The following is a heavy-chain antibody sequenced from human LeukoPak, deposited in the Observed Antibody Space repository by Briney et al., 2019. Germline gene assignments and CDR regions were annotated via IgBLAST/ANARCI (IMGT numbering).Heavy chain of an antibody. CDR1: GYTFTGHY. CDR3: TREGITMVEGSNWFDP. Sequence: ASVKVSCKASGYTFTGHYMHWVRQAPGQGLEWMGRINPNSGGTNYAQKFQGRVTMTRDTSISTAYMELSRLRSDDTAVYYCTREGITMVEGSNWFDPWGQGTLVTVSS. D-gene: IGHD3-10*01. CDR2: INPNSGGT. J-gene: IGHJ5*02. V-gene: IGHV1-2*06.